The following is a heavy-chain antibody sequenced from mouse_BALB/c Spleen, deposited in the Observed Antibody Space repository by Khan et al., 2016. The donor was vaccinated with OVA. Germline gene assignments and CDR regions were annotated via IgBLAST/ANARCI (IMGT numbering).Heavy chain of an antibody. CDR2: IWAGGST. CDR1: GFSLTSYG. V-gene: IGHV2-9*02. D-gene: IGHD2-1*01. J-gene: IGHJ1*01. Sequence: QVQLKESGPAMVAPSQSLSITCTVSGFSLTSYGVHWVRQPPGKGLEWLGVIWAGGSTNYNSALKSRLSISKDNSKSQVFLKMNSLQTDDTAMYYCARYYGNYGWYFDVWGAGTTGTVSS. CDR3: ARYYGNYGWYFDV.